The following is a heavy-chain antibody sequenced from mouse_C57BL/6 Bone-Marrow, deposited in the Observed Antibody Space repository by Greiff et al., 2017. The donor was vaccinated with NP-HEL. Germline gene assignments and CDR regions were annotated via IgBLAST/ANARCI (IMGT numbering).Heavy chain of an antibody. D-gene: IGHD1-1*01. Sequence: VHVKQSGPELVKPGDSVKISCKASGYSFTGYFMNWVMQSHGKSLEWIGRINPYNGDTFYNQKFKGKATLTVDKSSSTAHMELRSLTSEDSAVYYCARPYLSWFAYWGQGTLVTVSA. J-gene: IGHJ3*01. V-gene: IGHV1-20*01. CDR2: INPYNGDT. CDR1: GYSFTGYF. CDR3: ARPYLSWFAY.